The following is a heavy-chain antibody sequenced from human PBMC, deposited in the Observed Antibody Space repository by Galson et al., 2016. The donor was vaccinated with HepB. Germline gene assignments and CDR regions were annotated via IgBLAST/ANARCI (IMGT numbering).Heavy chain of an antibody. J-gene: IGHJ4*02. D-gene: IGHD3-10*01. CDR3: VAGGRGAH. Sequence: SLRLSCAASGFTFNTAWMSWVRQAPGKGLEWVGRIKTRSDGGTTDYAAPVKGRFTISRDDSKNIMYLQMNSLQNEDTAMYFCVAGGRGAHWGQGTLVTVSS. V-gene: IGHV3-15*01. CDR2: IKTRSDGGTT. CDR1: GFTFNTAW.